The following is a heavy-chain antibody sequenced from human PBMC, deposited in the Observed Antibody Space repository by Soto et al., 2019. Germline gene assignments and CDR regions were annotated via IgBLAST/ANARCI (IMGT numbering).Heavy chain of an antibody. CDR3: ARGLWFGELLSNFDY. J-gene: IGHJ4*02. CDR1: GGSISSGGYY. CDR2: IYYSGST. Sequence: QVQLQESGPGLVKPSQTLSLTCTVSGGSISSGGYYWSWIRQHPGKGLEWIGYIYYSGSTYYNPPLKSRVTISVDTSKNQFSRKLSSVTAADTAVYYCARGLWFGELLSNFDYWGQGTLVTVSS. V-gene: IGHV4-31*03. D-gene: IGHD3-10*01.